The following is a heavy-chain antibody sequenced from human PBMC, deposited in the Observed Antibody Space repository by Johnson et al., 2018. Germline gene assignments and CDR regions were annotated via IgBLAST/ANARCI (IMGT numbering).Heavy chain of an antibody. CDR2: IYSSGSI. CDR3: ARETTGATEGLDV. V-gene: IGHV4-59*01. Sequence: QVQLQESGPGLVKPSETLSLTCTVFSGSISNYYWSWIRQSPGKGLEWIGFIYSSGSINYNPSLKSRVTMSLDTSKKQFSLKLSSVTDADTAVYYCARETTGATEGLDVWGKGTTVTVSS. CDR1: SGSISNYY. D-gene: IGHD1-26*01. J-gene: IGHJ6*04.